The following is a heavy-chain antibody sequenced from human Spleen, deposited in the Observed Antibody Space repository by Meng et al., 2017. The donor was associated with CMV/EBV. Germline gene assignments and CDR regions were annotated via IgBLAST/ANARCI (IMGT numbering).Heavy chain of an antibody. J-gene: IGHJ6*02. CDR3: ARIPLNLYYYYGMDV. D-gene: IGHD1-14*01. Sequence: SGPTLVKPTEPLTLTCTVSGFSLSNARMGVSWIRQPPGKALEWLAHIFSNDEKSYSTSLKSRLTISKDTSKSQVVLTMTNMDPVDTATYYCARIPLNLYYYYGMDVWGQGTTVTVSS. CDR1: GFSLSNARMG. V-gene: IGHV2-26*01. CDR2: IFSNDEK.